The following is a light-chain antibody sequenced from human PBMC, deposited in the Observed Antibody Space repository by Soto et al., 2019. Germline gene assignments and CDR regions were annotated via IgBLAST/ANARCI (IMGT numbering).Light chain of an antibody. Sequence: EIVMTQSPATLSVSPGEGATLSCRASQSISSNLAWYHQKPGQAPRLLIYGASTRATGIPASFSGSGSGTEFTLSISSLQSEDFAVYYCQQYNNWPYTFGQGTKLEIK. CDR2: GAS. J-gene: IGKJ2*01. V-gene: IGKV3-15*01. CDR1: QSISSN. CDR3: QQYNNWPYT.